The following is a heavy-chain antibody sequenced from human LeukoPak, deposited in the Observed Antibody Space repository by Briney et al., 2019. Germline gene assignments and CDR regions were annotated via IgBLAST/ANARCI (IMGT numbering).Heavy chain of an antibody. J-gene: IGHJ3*02. V-gene: IGHV1-69*04. Sequence: GSSVKVSCKASGGTFSSYAISWVRQAPGQGLEWMGRIIPILGIANYAQKFQGRVTITAGKSTSTAYMELSSLRSEDTAVYYCARALPYSGYDFGAFDIWGQGTMVTVSS. CDR2: IIPILGIA. CDR1: GGTFSSYA. CDR3: ARALPYSGYDFGAFDI. D-gene: IGHD5-12*01.